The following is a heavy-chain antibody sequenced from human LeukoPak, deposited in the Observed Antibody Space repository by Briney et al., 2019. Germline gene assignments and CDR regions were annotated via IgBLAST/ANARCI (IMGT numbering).Heavy chain of an antibody. J-gene: IGHJ4*02. D-gene: IGHD1-26*01. CDR2: ISHDGNSK. CDR3: AKGEVAVGVTFGFDY. V-gene: IGHV3-30*18. Sequence: GRSLRLSCAASGFTFSDYGMHWVRQAPGKGLEWVAVISHDGNSKYYTDSVKGRFTISRDNSKNTLYLQMNSLRAEDTAVYYCAKGEVAVGVTFGFDYWGQGTLVTVSS. CDR1: GFTFSDYG.